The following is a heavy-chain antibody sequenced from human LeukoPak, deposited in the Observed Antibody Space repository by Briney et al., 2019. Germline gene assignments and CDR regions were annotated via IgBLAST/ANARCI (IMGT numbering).Heavy chain of an antibody. CDR1: GFIFSNFG. Sequence: GSLRLSGAASGFIFSNFGMHWVRQAPGKGLEWVAFIRFDESDKFYADSVMGRFTISRDISKNTLFLQMNSLRVEDTAVYYCVKDNPVCESWGQGTLVTVSS. J-gene: IGHJ5*02. D-gene: IGHD2-8*01. V-gene: IGHV3-30*02. CDR2: IRFDESDK. CDR3: VKDNPVCES.